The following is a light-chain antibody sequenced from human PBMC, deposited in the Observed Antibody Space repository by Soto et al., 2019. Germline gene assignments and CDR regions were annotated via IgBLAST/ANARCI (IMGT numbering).Light chain of an antibody. CDR2: GAS. Sequence: EIVLTQSPATLSVSPGERATLXCRASQSVSSNLAWYQQKPGQAPRLLIHGASTRAPGFPARFSGSGSGTDFTLTISSLQSEDFAVYYCQQYDNWPWTFGQGTKVDIK. V-gene: IGKV3-15*01. CDR3: QQYDNWPWT. CDR1: QSVSSN. J-gene: IGKJ1*01.